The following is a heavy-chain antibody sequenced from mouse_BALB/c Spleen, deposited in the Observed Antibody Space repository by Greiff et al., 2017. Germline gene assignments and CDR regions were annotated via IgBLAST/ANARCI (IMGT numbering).Heavy chain of an antibody. J-gene: IGHJ3*01. CDR1: GYTFTSYW. Sequence: QVQLQQSGAELARPGASVKLSCKASGYTFTSYWMQWVKQRPGQGLEWIGAIYPGDGDTRYTQKFKGKATLTADKSSSTAYMQLSSLASEDSAVYYCARWDIGYIRYDAYWGQGTLVTVSA. D-gene: IGHD2-14*01. CDR3: ARWDIGYIRYDAY. CDR2: IYPGDGDT. V-gene: IGHV1-87*01.